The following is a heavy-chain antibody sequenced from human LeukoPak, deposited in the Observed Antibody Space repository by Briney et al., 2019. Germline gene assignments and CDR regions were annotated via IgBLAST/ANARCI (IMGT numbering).Heavy chain of an antibody. CDR1: GFTFSSYA. Sequence: GGSLRLSCAASGFTFSSYAMHWVRQAPGKGLEYVSAISSNGGSTYYANSVKGRFTISRDNSKNTLYLQMGSLRAEDMAVYYCAKGPWLELRDGFDFDYWGQGTLVTVSS. CDR2: ISSNGGST. J-gene: IGHJ4*02. CDR3: AKGPWLELRDGFDFDY. D-gene: IGHD1-7*01. V-gene: IGHV3-64*01.